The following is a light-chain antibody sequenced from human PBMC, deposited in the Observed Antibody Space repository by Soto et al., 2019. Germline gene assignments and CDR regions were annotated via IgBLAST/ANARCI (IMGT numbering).Light chain of an antibody. J-gene: IGKJ2*01. CDR1: QNISNY. CDR3: QQYGTSPFT. CDR2: GSS. Sequence: IGLTQSPAALSLSPGERATLSCTASQNISNYLIWYQQKPGQAPRLLTHGSSSRATGVPDRFSGRGSGTTFTLVISRLEPEDFAVYYCQQYGTSPFTFGQGTKVDIK. V-gene: IGKV3-20*01.